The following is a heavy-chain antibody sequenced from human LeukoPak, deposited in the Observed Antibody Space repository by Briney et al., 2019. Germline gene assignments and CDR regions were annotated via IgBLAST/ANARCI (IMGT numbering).Heavy chain of an antibody. CDR3: AIRLVAKGFDY. D-gene: IGHD3-16*01. CDR1: GYSFTSYW. Sequence: GESLKISCKGSGYSFTSYWIGWVRQMPGKGLEWMGIIYPGESDTRYSPSFQGQVTISADKSLSTAYLQWSSLKAWDTAMYYCAIRLVAKGFDYWGQGTLVTVSS. CDR2: IYPGESDT. J-gene: IGHJ4*02. V-gene: IGHV5-51*01.